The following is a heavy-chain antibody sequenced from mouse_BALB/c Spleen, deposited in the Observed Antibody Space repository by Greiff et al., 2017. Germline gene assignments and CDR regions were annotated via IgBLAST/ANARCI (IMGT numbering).Heavy chain of an antibody. D-gene: IGHD1-2*01. J-gene: IGHJ3*01. V-gene: IGHV5-6-2*01. CDR2: INSNGGST. Sequence: EVKLMESGGGLVKLGGSLKLSCAASGFTFSSYYMSWVRQTPEKRLELVAAINSNGGSTYYPDTVKGRFTISRDNAKNTLYLQMSSLKSEDTALYYCARHEGYYGYGFAYWGQGTLVTVSA. CDR1: GFTFSSYY. CDR3: ARHEGYYGYGFAY.